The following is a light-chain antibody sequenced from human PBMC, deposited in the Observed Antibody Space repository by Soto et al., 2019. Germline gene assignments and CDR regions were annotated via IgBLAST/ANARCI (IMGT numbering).Light chain of an antibody. CDR2: AAS. CDR1: QDIRID. CDR3: LQHNNYPPT. Sequence: DIQMTQSPSSLSASVGDRVTITCRASQDIRIDLGWYQQKPAKAPKRLIYAASSLQSGVPSRFSGSGSGTECTLTISSMPAEDVGTYYCLQHNNYPPTFGQGNKVEI. V-gene: IGKV1-17*01. J-gene: IGKJ1*01.